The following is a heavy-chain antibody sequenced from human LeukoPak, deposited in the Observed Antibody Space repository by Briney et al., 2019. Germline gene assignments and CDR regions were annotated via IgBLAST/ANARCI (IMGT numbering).Heavy chain of an antibody. CDR2: IYYSGST. Sequence: SETLSLTCTVSGGSISSYYWGWIRQPPGKGLEWIGSIYYSGSTYYNPSLKSRVTISVDTSKNQFSLKLSSVTAADTAVYYCAREEDRVVVTGAFDIWGQGTMVTVSS. V-gene: IGHV4-39*07. J-gene: IGHJ3*02. CDR3: AREEDRVVVTGAFDI. CDR1: GGSISSYY. D-gene: IGHD2-15*01.